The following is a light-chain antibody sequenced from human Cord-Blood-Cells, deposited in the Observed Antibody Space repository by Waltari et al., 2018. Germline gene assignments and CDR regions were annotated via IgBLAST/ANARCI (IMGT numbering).Light chain of an antibody. Sequence: DIQMTQSPSSLSASVGDRVTITCRASQGISNYLAWDQQKPGKVPKLLIYAASTLQSGVPLRFSGSGSGTDFTLTISSLQPEDVATYYCQKYNSAPAFGGGTKVEIK. J-gene: IGKJ4*01. CDR1: QGISNY. CDR2: AAS. CDR3: QKYNSAPA. V-gene: IGKV1-27*01.